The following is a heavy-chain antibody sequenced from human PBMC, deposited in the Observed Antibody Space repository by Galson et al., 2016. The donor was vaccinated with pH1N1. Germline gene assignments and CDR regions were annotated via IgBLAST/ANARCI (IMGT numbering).Heavy chain of an antibody. J-gene: IGHJ4*02. CDR2: ITKRPEGYTT. CDR3: TRENHHKFDY. V-gene: IGHV3-72*01. CDR1: GFTLGDFY. Sequence: SLRLSCAASGFTLGDFYMDWVRQAPGKGLEWVGRITKRPEGYTTQDAASVKGRFIISREDSKDLLYLQMNSLKTEDTAVYYCTRENHHKFDYWGQGSL.